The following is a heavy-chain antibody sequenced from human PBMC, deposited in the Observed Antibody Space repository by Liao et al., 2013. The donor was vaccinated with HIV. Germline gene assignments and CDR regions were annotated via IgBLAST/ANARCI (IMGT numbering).Heavy chain of an antibody. J-gene: IGHJ6*03. CDR3: ARVYRDVYYYMDV. CDR1: GDSISNGYST. CDR2: IYFNGGT. D-gene: IGHD3-16*02. Sequence: QLQLQESGSGQVKPSQTLSLSCAVSGDSISNGYSTWMWIRQPPGRGLEWIGYIYFNGGTYYNPSLKSRVAFSVDRSKNHFSLNLRSVTAADTAVYFCARVYRDVYYYMDVWGKGTTVSVSS. V-gene: IGHV4-30-2*01.